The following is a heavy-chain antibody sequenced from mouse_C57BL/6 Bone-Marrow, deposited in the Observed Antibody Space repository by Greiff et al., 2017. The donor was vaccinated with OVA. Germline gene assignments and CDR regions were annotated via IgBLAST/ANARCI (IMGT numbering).Heavy chain of an antibody. Sequence: VQLQQSGPELARPWASVKISCQAFYTFSRRVHFAIRDTNYWMQWVKQRPGQGLEWIGAIYPGNGDTSYNQKFKGKATLTADKSSSTAYMPLSSLTSEDSAVDYCALTGVYWYFDVWGTGTTVTVSS. CDR2: GQGLEWIG. CDR3: SEDSAVDYCALTGVYWYFDV. J-gene: IGHJ1*03. CDR1: YTFSRRVH. D-gene: IGHD4-1*01. V-gene: IGHV1-87*01.